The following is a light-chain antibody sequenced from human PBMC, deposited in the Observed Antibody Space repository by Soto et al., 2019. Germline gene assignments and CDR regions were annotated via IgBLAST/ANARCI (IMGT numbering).Light chain of an antibody. V-gene: IGKV3-11*01. CDR3: QSVT. J-gene: IGKJ3*01. CDR2: DAS. CDR1: QSVSSY. Sequence: EIVLIQSPATLSLSPGERATLSCRASQSVSSYLTWYQQKPGQAPRLLIYDASNRATGIAARFSGSGSGTDFTLPISSLEPEDFGVYYCQSVTFGPETKVDIK.